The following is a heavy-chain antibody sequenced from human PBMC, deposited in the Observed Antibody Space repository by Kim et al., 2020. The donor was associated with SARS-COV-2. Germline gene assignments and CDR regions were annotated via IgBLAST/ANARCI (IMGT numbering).Heavy chain of an antibody. CDR1: GFTFSSYS. D-gene: IGHD2-8*01. Sequence: GGSLRLSCAASGFTFSSYSMNWVRQAPGKGLEWVSYISSSSTIYYADSVKGRFTISRDNAKNSLYLQMNSLRDEDTAVYYCARLHCTNGLCYYYFDYWGQGTLVTLSS. CDR3: ARLHCTNGLCYYYFDY. V-gene: IGHV3-48*02. J-gene: IGHJ4*02. CDR2: ISSSSTI.